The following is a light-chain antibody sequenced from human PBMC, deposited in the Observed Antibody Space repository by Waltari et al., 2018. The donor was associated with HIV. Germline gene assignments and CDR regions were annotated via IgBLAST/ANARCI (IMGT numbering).Light chain of an antibody. J-gene: IGLJ2*01. CDR2: EVT. CDR1: SSDVGCYDC. Sequence: QSALTQPASVSGSPGQSIPISCTGASSDVGCYDCISCYQQHPGKAPRLIIYEVTNRPSGVSNRFFGSKSANTASLTISGLQADDEADYYCSYTGTNSLHFGGGTKVTVL. V-gene: IGLV2-14*01. CDR3: CSYTGTNSLH.